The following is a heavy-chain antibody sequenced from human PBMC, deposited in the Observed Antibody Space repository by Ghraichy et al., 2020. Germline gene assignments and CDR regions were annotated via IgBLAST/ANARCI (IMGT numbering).Heavy chain of an antibody. J-gene: IGHJ4*02. CDR1: GGSISSYY. Sequence: LSLTCTVSGGSISSYYWSWIRQPPGKGLEWIGYIYTSGSTNYNPSLKSRVTISVDTSKNQFSLKLSSVTAADTAVYYCATLTGTWGWVDYWGQGTLVTVSS. V-gene: IGHV4-4*09. CDR3: ATLTGTWGWVDY. CDR2: IYTSGST. D-gene: IGHD1-20*01.